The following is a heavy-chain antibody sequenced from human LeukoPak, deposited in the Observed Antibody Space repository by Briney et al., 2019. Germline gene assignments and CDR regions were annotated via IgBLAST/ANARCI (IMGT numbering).Heavy chain of an antibody. CDR1: GGSISGAY. CDR3: ARTGSGRDYYGMDV. J-gene: IGHJ6*02. CDR2: IYYSGST. V-gene: IGHV4-59*01. D-gene: IGHD5-12*01. Sequence: HPSETLSLTCSVSGGSISGAYWSWIRQAPGKGLEWIGYIYYSGSTDYNPSLESRVTISIDTSKNHFSLNLTAVTAADTAIYYCARTGSGRDYYGMDVWGQGTSVTVSS.